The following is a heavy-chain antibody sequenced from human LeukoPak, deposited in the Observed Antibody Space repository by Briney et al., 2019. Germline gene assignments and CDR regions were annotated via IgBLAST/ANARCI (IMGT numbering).Heavy chain of an antibody. J-gene: IGHJ4*02. CDR1: GGSISSYY. Sequence: PSETLSLTCTVSGGSISSYYWSWIRQPPGKGLEWIGRIYTSGSTNYNLSLKSRVTMSVDTSKNQFSLKLSSVTAADTAVYYCAREGTDYDFWSGPDYWGQGTLVTVSS. D-gene: IGHD3-3*01. CDR2: IYTSGST. CDR3: AREGTDYDFWSGPDY. V-gene: IGHV4-4*07.